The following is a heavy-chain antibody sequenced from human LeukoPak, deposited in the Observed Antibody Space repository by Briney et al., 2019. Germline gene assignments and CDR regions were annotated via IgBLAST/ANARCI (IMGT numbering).Heavy chain of an antibody. J-gene: IGHJ4*02. CDR2: VIPIFGTP. D-gene: IGHD3-16*01. V-gene: IGHV1-69*05. CDR3: AAGGSYSNFDY. CDR1: GGTFSNYV. Sequence: ASVKVSCKASGGTFSNYVFNWVRQAPGQGLEWMGGVIPIFGTPNYAQKFQGRVTITTDESTSTAYMDLSSLRSEDTAVYYCAAGGSYSNFDYWGQGTLVTVSS.